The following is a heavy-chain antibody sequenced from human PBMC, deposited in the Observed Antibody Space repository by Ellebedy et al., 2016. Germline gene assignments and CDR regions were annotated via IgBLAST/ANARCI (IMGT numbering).Heavy chain of an antibody. Sequence: GESLKISCAASGFTFSSYTMNWVRQAPGKGLEWVSSISSSSSYIYYADSVKGRFTISRDNAKNSLYLQMNSLRAEDTAVYYCAGLGIPGYWGQGTLVTVSS. CDR3: AGLGIPGY. V-gene: IGHV3-21*01. D-gene: IGHD7-27*01. J-gene: IGHJ4*02. CDR1: GFTFSSYT. CDR2: ISSSSSYI.